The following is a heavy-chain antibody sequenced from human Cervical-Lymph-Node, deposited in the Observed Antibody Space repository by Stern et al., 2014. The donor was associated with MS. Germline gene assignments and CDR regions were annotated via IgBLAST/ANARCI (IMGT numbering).Heavy chain of an antibody. D-gene: IGHD1-14*01. Sequence: VQLVESGGGLVQPGRSLRLSCVASGFSFDEDNMHWVRQAPGKGLEWVSGISWNSDNIGYAASVKGRFTISRDNAKNSLYLQMNSLRADDTALYYCASNPFYYYGLDVWGQGTTVTVSS. J-gene: IGHJ6*02. V-gene: IGHV3-9*01. CDR1: GFSFDEDN. CDR3: ASNPFYYYGLDV. CDR2: ISWNSDNI.